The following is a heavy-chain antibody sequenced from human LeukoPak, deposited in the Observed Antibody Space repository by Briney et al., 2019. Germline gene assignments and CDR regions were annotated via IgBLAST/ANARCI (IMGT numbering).Heavy chain of an antibody. CDR1: GFTFSNFG. J-gene: IGHJ4*02. CDR2: ISTSGNTP. V-gene: IGHV3-23*01. Sequence: GGSLRLSCAASGFTFSNFGINWVRQAPGKGLEWVSTISTSGNTPYYADSVKGRFTVSRDNSKNTLYLQMNSLRAEDTATYYCAKVLSGWYRGNDCWGQGTLVAVSS. D-gene: IGHD6-19*01. CDR3: AKVLSGWYRGNDC.